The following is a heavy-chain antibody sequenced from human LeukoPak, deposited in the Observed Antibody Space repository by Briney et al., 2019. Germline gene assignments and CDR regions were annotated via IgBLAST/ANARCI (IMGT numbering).Heavy chain of an antibody. D-gene: IGHD3-10*01. CDR1: GFTFSSYW. V-gene: IGHV3-7*01. CDR2: IKQDGIEK. J-gene: IGHJ1*01. CDR3: ATNYYGSGSYYNRVSAARYFQH. Sequence: GGSLRLSCAASGFTFSSYWMSWVRQAPGKGLEWVANIKQDGIEKYYVDSLKGRFTISRDNAKNSLYLQMNSLRAEDTAVYYCATNYYGSGSYYNRVSAARYFQHWGQGTLVTVSS.